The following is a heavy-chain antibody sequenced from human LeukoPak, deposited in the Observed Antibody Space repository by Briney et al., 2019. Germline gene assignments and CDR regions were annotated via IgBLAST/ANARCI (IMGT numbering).Heavy chain of an antibody. J-gene: IGHJ5*02. V-gene: IGHV4-39*07. Sequence: SKTLSLTCTVSGGSISSSNYYWGWIRQPPGKGLEWIGEINHSGSTNYNPSLKSRVTISVDTSKNQFSLKLSSVTAADTAVYYCARRRGYCSSTSCSPRPWNWFDPWGQGTLVTVSS. CDR2: INHSGST. D-gene: IGHD2-2*01. CDR1: GGSISSSNYY. CDR3: ARRRGYCSSTSCSPRPWNWFDP.